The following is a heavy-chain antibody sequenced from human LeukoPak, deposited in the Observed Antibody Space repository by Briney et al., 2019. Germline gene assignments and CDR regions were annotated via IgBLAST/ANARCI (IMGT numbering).Heavy chain of an antibody. V-gene: IGHV1-24*01. Sequence: ASVKVSSKVSGYTLTELSMHWVRQAPGKGLEWMGGFDPEDGETIYAQKFQGRVTMTEDTSTDTAYMELSSLRSEDTAVYYCATTYSGFDSFLDYWGQGTLVTVSS. CDR3: ATTYSGFDSFLDY. CDR2: FDPEDGET. J-gene: IGHJ4*02. CDR1: GYTLTELS. D-gene: IGHD5-12*01.